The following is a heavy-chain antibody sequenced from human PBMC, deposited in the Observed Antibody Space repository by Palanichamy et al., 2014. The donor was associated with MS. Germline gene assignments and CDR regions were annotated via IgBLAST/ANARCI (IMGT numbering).Heavy chain of an antibody. CDR1: GFAFSNYW. Sequence: EVQLVESGGGLVXPGGSLRLSCAASGFAFSNYWMHWVRQAPGKGLVWASRIDSGGSSTDYADSVKGRFTVSRDNAKNVVYLQMNSLRAEDTAVYYCVRDYYGYDYWGQGTLVTVSS. CDR2: IDSGGSST. V-gene: IGHV3-74*01. J-gene: IGHJ4*02. D-gene: IGHD3-16*01. CDR3: VRDYYGYDY.